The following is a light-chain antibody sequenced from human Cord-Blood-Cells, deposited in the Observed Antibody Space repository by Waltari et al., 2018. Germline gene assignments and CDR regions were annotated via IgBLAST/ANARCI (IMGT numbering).Light chain of an antibody. J-gene: IGLJ1*01. Sequence: QSALTQPRSVSRSPGQSVTISCPGTTTGVGSVNYVPWYQQHPGKAPKPRIYDVSNRPSGVPDRVSCSKAGNTASLTISGLQAEDEADYYCCSYAGSYTFVFGTGTKVTVL. V-gene: IGLV2-11*01. CDR1: TTGVGSVNY. CDR3: CSYAGSYTFV. CDR2: DVS.